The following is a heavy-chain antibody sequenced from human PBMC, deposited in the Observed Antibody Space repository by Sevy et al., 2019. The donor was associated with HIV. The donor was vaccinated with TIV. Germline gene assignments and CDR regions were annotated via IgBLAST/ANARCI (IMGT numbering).Heavy chain of an antibody. D-gene: IGHD5-12*01. CDR3: VRDIDYKFDD. CDR1: GFTFRTYC. J-gene: IGHJ4*02. CDR2: VNGDRYTT. Sequence: GGSLRLSCAGSGFTFRTYCMHWVRQTPGKGLVWVSRVNGDRYTTTYADSVKGRFTISRDNTKNTLYLQMNSLRVEDTAVYYCVRDIDYKFDDWGQGTLVTVSS. V-gene: IGHV3-74*03.